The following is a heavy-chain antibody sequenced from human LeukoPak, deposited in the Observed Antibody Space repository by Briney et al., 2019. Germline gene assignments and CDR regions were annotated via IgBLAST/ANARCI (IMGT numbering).Heavy chain of an antibody. CDR1: GYTFTGYY. Sequence: ASVKVSCKASGYTFTGYYMHWVRQAPGQGLEWMGWINTNTGNPTYAQGFTGRFVFSLDTSVSTAYLQISSLKAEDTAVYYCARDFEYYYDSSGYSFDYWGQGTLVTVSS. D-gene: IGHD3-22*01. J-gene: IGHJ4*02. CDR2: INTNTGNP. CDR3: ARDFEYYYDSSGYSFDY. V-gene: IGHV7-4-1*02.